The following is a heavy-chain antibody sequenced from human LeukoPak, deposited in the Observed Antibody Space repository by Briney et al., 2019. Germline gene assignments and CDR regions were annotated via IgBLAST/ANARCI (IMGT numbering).Heavy chain of an antibody. D-gene: IGHD2-2*01. Sequence: ASVKVSCKASGYTFTSYDINWVRQATGQGLGWMGWMNPNSGNTGYAQKFQVRVTMTRNTSISTAYMELSSLRSEDTAVYYCARAEVGCSSTSCYLNWFDPWGQGTLVTVPS. J-gene: IGHJ5*02. CDR3: ARAEVGCSSTSCYLNWFDP. CDR2: MNPNSGNT. V-gene: IGHV1-8*01. CDR1: GYTFTSYD.